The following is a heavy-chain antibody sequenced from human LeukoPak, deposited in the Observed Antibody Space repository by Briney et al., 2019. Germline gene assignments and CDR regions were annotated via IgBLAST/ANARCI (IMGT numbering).Heavy chain of an antibody. CDR2: ISYDGSNK. CDR1: GFTFSSYA. CDR3: ARDQRSPGRLLWGVGFDY. J-gene: IGHJ4*02. V-gene: IGHV3-30-3*01. Sequence: GGSLRLSCAASGFTFSSYAMHWVRQAPGKGLEWVAVISYDGSNKYYADSVKGRFTISRDNSKNTLYLQMNSLRAEDTAVYYCARDQRSPGRLLWGVGFDYWGQGTLVTVSS. D-gene: IGHD2-2*01.